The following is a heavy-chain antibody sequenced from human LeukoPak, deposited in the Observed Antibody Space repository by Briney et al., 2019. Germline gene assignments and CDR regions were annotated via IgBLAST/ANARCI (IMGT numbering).Heavy chain of an antibody. CDR1: GASISSSNYF. D-gene: IGHD1-26*01. Sequence: SETLSLTCTVSGASISSSNYFWGWIRQTPGKSVEWIGSIYYSGTTYCNPSLQSRVTISVDTSKNQFSLKMSSVTAADTAVYYCARPRSGSIKSAFDIWGQGTMVTVSS. J-gene: IGHJ3*02. CDR2: IYYSGTT. V-gene: IGHV4-39*01. CDR3: ARPRSGSIKSAFDI.